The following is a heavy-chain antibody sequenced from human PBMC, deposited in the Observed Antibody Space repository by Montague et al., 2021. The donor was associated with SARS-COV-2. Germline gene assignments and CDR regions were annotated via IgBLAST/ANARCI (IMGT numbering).Heavy chain of an antibody. CDR1: GFSLSTSGVG. Sequence: PALVKPTQTLTLTCTFSGFSLSTSGVGVGWIRQPPGKALEWLALXYWDDAKHYSPSLKSRLTITKDTSKNQVVLTMTNMDSVDTATYYCAHRQNSGRWGDWFDPWGQGTPVTVSS. V-gene: IGHV2-5*02. D-gene: IGHD6-19*01. CDR3: AHRQNSGRWGDWFDP. J-gene: IGHJ5*02. CDR2: XYWDDAK.